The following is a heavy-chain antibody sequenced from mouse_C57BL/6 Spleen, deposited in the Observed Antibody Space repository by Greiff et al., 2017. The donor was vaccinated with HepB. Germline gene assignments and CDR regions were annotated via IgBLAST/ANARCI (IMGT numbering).Heavy chain of an antibody. V-gene: IGHV14-4*01. CDR1: GFNIKDDY. D-gene: IGHD1-1*01. Sequence: VQLQQSGAELVRPGASVKLSCTASGFNIKDDYMHWVKQRPEQGLEWIGWIDPENGDTEYASKFQGKATITADTSSNTAYLQLSSLTSEDTAVYNCLITTVVAPDWFAYWGQGTLVTVSA. CDR2: IDPENGDT. J-gene: IGHJ3*01. CDR3: LITTVVAPDWFAY.